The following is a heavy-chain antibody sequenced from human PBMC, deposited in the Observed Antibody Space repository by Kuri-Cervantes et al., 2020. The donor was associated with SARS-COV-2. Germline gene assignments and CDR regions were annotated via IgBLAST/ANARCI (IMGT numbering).Heavy chain of an antibody. CDR1: GFTFTSSA. CDR2: IVVGSGNT. D-gene: IGHD2-15*01. J-gene: IGHJ6*02. Sequence: SVKVSCKASGFTFTSSAMQWVRQARGQRLEWIGWIVVGSGNTNYAQKFQGRVTMTRDTSTSTVYMELSSLRSEDTAVYYCARSYCSGGSCYSIIYYYYGMDVWGQGTTVTVSS. CDR3: ARSYCSGGSCYSIIYYYYGMDV. V-gene: IGHV1-58*02.